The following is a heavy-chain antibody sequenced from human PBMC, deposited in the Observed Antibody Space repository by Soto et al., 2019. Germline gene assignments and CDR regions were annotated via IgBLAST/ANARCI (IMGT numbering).Heavy chain of an antibody. D-gene: IGHD6-13*01. J-gene: IGHJ6*02. Sequence: GGALRLSCAASGFTFSSYGMHWVRQAPGEGLEWVAVISYDGSNKYYADSVEGRITISRDNSKNTLYLQMNSLRAEDTAVYYCAKGKSGIAAAGTLAPTKPDYYYYYGMDVWGQGTTVTVSS. V-gene: IGHV3-30*18. CDR3: AKGKSGIAAAGTLAPTKPDYYYYYGMDV. CDR1: GFTFSSYG. CDR2: ISYDGSNK.